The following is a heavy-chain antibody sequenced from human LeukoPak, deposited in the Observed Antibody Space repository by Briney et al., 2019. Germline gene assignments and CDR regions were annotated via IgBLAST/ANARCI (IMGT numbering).Heavy chain of an antibody. CDR2: IYSDGST. D-gene: IGHD1-26*01. V-gene: IGHV3-53*01. Sequence: GGSLRLSCAASGFIVSGDFMSWVRQAPGKGLEWVSVIYSDGSTYYADSVKGRFTISRDNSKNTLDLQMTGLRAEDAAVYYCARERGRGRDSPWFDYWGQGTLVTVSS. CDR1: GFIVSGDF. J-gene: IGHJ4*02. CDR3: ARERGRGRDSPWFDY.